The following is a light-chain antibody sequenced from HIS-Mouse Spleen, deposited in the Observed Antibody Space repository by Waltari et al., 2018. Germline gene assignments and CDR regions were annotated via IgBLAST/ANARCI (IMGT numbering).Light chain of an antibody. J-gene: IGLJ2*01. CDR3: SSYTSSSTLV. CDR1: SSDVGGYNY. Sequence: QSALTQPASVSGSPGQSITISCTGTSSDVGGYNYVSWYQQHPGKAPKLMIYDVSNRPSGVSTRFSGSKSGKPASLTISGLQAEDEADYYCSSYTSSSTLVFGGGTKLTVL. CDR2: DVS. V-gene: IGLV2-14*03.